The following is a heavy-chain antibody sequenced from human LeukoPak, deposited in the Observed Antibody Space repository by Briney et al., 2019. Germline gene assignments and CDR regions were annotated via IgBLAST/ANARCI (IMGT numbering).Heavy chain of an antibody. CDR1: GYTFTGYD. J-gene: IGHJ4*02. CDR2: INPNRGGT. CDR3: ARDLETMVRGVIIRGFDGY. Sequence: ASVKVSCKASGYTFTGYDMHWVRQAPGQGLEWMGWINPNRGGTNYAQKFQGRVTMTRDTSISTAYMELSRLRSDDTAVYYCARDLETMVRGVIIRGFDGYWGQGTLVTVSS. V-gene: IGHV1-2*02. D-gene: IGHD3-10*01.